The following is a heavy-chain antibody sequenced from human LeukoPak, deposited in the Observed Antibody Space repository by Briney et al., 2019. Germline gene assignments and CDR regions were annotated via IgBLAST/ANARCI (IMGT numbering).Heavy chain of an antibody. J-gene: IGHJ5*02. D-gene: IGHD3-10*01. V-gene: IGHV4-38-2*02. CDR1: GYSISSGYY. Sequence: SEALSLTCTVSGYSISSGYYWGWIRQPPGKGLEWIGSIYHSGSTYYNPSLKSRVTISVDTSKNQFSLKLSSVTAADTAVYYCARVRGGSGSLWFDPWGQGTLVTVSS. CDR3: ARVRGGSGSLWFDP. CDR2: IYHSGST.